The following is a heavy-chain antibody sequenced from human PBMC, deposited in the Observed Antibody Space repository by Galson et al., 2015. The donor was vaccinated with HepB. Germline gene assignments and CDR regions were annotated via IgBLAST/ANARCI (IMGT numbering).Heavy chain of an antibody. V-gene: IGHV3-23*01. CDR3: VKDRSSGNHHGSLSYFDY. Sequence: LRLSCAPSGFIFISYAMSWVRQVPGKGLEWISGISASGGYIYYADSVKGRFTISRDNSKNTLYLQMNSLRAEDTAVYYCVKDRSSGNHHGSLSYFDYWGQGALVTVSS. CDR2: ISASGGYI. CDR1: GFIFISYA. J-gene: IGHJ4*02. D-gene: IGHD5-12*01.